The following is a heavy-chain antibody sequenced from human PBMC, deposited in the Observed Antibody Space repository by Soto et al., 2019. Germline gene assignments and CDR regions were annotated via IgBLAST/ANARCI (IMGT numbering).Heavy chain of an antibody. V-gene: IGHV4-39*01. CDR3: ARHRSAARREMDY. Sequence: SETLSLTCTVSGGSISSSSYYWGWIRQPPGKGLEWIGSIYYSASTYSNPSLKTRVTISIDTSKNQFSLQLSSVTAADTAVYYCARHRSAARREMDYWGQGTLVTVSS. CDR2: IYYSAST. D-gene: IGHD6-25*01. CDR1: GGSISSSSYY. J-gene: IGHJ4*02.